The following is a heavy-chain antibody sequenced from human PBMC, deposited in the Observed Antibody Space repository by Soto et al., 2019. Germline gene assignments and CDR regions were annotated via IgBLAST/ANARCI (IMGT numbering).Heavy chain of an antibody. CDR1: GGTFSRYS. Sequence: QVQLVQSGAAVKKPGSSVKVSCKAYGGTFSRYSITWVRQAPGHGLEWIGRIIPIFGIASYAQKFQGRVTITADESTSTAYMELSSLRSDDTAVYYCAREDRDRATGLVPAAIDGMDVWGQGTTVTVSS. D-gene: IGHD2-2*01. V-gene: IGHV1-69*08. J-gene: IGHJ6*02. CDR3: AREDRDRATGLVPAAIDGMDV. CDR2: IIPIFGIA.